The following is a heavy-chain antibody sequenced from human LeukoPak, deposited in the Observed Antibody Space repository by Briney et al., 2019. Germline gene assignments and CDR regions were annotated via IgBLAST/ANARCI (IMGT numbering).Heavy chain of an antibody. Sequence: ASVKVSCKASGYTFTSYGISWVRQAPGQGLEWMGWISAYNGNTNYAQKLQGRVTMTTDTSTSTAYMELRSLRSDDTAVYYCARADNNHDILTGPSLLDYWGQGTLVTVSS. CDR3: ARADNNHDILTGPSLLDY. J-gene: IGHJ4*02. D-gene: IGHD3-9*01. CDR2: ISAYNGNT. CDR1: GYTFTSYG. V-gene: IGHV1-18*01.